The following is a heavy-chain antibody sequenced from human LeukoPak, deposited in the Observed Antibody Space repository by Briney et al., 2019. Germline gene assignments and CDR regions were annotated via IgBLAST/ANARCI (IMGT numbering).Heavy chain of an antibody. Sequence: PSETLSLTCAVYGGSFSGYYWSWIRQPPGKGLEWIGEINHSGSTNYNPSLKSRVTISVDTSKNQFSLKLSSVTAADTAVYYCARGGPKRITIFGAMGYAFDIWGQGTMVTVSS. J-gene: IGHJ3*02. CDR3: ARGGPKRITIFGAMGYAFDI. CDR1: GGSFSGYY. V-gene: IGHV4-34*01. D-gene: IGHD3-3*01. CDR2: INHSGST.